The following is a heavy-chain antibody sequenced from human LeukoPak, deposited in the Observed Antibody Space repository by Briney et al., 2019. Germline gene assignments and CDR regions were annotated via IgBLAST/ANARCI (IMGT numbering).Heavy chain of an antibody. D-gene: IGHD1-7*01. CDR1: GFTFSSYG. CDR2: ISYDGSNK. V-gene: IGHV3-30*18. CDR3: AKEIYGHNWNYRSYYYYGMDV. Sequence: GRSLRLSCAASGFTFSSYGMHWFRQAPGKGLEGVAVISYDGSNKYYADSVKGRFTISRDNSKNTLYLQMNSLRAEDTAVYYCAKEIYGHNWNYRSYYYYGMDVWGQGTTVTVSS. J-gene: IGHJ6*02.